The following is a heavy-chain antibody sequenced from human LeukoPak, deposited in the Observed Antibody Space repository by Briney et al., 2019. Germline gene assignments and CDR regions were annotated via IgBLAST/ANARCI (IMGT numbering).Heavy chain of an antibody. CDR2: ISYDGSNK. Sequence: GGSLRLSCAASGFTFSVYGMNWVRQAPGKGLEWVAVISYDGSNKYYADSVKGRFTISRDNSKNTLYLQMNSLRAEDTAVYYCAKEGLGTYDSSGYPIDYWGQGTLVTVSS. J-gene: IGHJ4*02. CDR1: GFTFSVYG. D-gene: IGHD3-22*01. V-gene: IGHV3-30*18. CDR3: AKEGLGTYDSSGYPIDY.